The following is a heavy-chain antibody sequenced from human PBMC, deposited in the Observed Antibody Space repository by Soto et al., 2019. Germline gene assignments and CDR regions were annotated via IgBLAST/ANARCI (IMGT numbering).Heavy chain of an antibody. J-gene: IGHJ6*02. CDR3: ARDMDGGMDV. CDR2: ISYDGSNK. CDR1: GFTFSSYG. Sequence: PGGSLRLSCAASGFTFSSYGMHWVRQAPGKGLEWVAVISYDGSNKYYADSVKGRFTISRDNSKNTLYLQMNSLRAEDTAVYYCARDMDGGMDVWGQGTTVTVSS. D-gene: IGHD2-2*03. V-gene: IGHV3-30*03.